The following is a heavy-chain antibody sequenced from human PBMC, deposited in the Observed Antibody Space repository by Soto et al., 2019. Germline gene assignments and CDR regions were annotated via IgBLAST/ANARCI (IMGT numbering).Heavy chain of an antibody. V-gene: IGHV5-51*01. CDR2: VYGGDSDR. CDR3: ARGGNYLEY. J-gene: IGHJ4*02. Sequence: PGESLKISCKGSGYTFTSYRIAWVRQKPGKGLEWLGAVYGGDSDRRHNPTFQGQITMSVDKSSNTAYLQWSRLNASDTAMYYCARGGNYLEYWGQGVLVTVSS. CDR1: GYTFTSYR. D-gene: IGHD6-25*01.